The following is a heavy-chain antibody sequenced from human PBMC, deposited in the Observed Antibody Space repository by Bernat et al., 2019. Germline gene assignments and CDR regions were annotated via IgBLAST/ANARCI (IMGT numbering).Heavy chain of an antibody. J-gene: IGHJ4*02. CDR3: AKDWTMVRGVPTPPDDY. Sequence: QVQLVESGGGVVQPGRSLRLSCAASGFTFSSYGMHWVRQAPGTGLEWVAVISYDGSDKYYADSVKGRFTISRDNSKNTLYLQLNSLRAEDTAVYYCAKDWTMVRGVPTPPDDYWGQGTLVTVSS. V-gene: IGHV3-30*18. D-gene: IGHD3-10*01. CDR1: GFTFSSYG. CDR2: ISYDGSDK.